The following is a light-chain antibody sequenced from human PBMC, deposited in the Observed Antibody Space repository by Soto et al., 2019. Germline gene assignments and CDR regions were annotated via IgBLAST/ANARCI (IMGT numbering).Light chain of an antibody. Sequence: EIVLTQSPATLSLSPGERATLSCRASQSVSSYLAWYQQKPGQAPRLLIYDASNRATGIPARFXXXXXXXXXXXXXSSLEPEDFAVYYCQQRSNWRTWTFGQGTKVEIK. J-gene: IGKJ1*01. CDR1: QSVSSY. V-gene: IGKV3-11*01. CDR2: DAS. CDR3: QQRSNWRTWT.